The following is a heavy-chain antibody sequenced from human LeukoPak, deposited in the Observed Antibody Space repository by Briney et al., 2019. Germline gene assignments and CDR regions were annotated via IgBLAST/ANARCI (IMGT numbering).Heavy chain of an antibody. V-gene: IGHV3-23*01. J-gene: IGHJ4*02. D-gene: IGHD1-1*01. Sequence: GGSLRLSCAASGFTFATYTRNWGRQTPGKGGGWRSGIFGNGEGTYYAVSVKGRFTISPDTSKNTLYLQMNSLRAEDTAVYYCAKDREPDGRWNFDFWGQGTLVTVSS. CDR2: IFGNGEGT. CDR1: GFTFATYT. CDR3: AKDREPDGRWNFDF.